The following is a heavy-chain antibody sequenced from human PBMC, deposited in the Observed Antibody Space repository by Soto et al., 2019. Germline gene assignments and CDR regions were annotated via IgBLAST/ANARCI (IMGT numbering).Heavy chain of an antibody. CDR1: GGSVSSGSYY. J-gene: IGHJ3*02. V-gene: IGHV4-61*01. Sequence: QVQLQESGPGLVKPSETLSLTCTVSGGSVSSGSYYWSWIRQPPGKGLEWIGYIYYSGSTNYNPSLKSRVTISVDTSKNQFSLKLSSVTAADTAVYYCARLDDYGDFNAFDIWGQGTMVTVSS. D-gene: IGHD4-17*01. CDR2: IYYSGST. CDR3: ARLDDYGDFNAFDI.